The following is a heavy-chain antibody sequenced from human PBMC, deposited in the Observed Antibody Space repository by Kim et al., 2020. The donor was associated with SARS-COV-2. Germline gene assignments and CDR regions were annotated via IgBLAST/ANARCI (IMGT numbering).Heavy chain of an antibody. Sequence: GESLKISCKGSGYSFSSSWIAWVRHMPGKGLEWMGIIYLGDSDTRYSPSFQGQVTISADKSISTAYLQWSSLKALDTAIYYCVKHTTSSADPWGQGTLVTVSS. CDR1: GYSFSSSW. D-gene: IGHD2-2*01. CDR2: IYLGDSDT. CDR3: VKHTTSSADP. V-gene: IGHV5-51*01. J-gene: IGHJ5*02.